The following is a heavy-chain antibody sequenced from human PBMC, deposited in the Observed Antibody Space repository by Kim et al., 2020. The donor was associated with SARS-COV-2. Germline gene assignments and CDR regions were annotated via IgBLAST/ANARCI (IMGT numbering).Heavy chain of an antibody. CDR3: ARITIIREIGAFDAFDI. J-gene: IGHJ3*02. D-gene: IGHD3-3*01. Sequence: GGSLRLSCATSGFIFNTYWMTWVRQAPGKGLEWVATIKNDGSERNYVDSAQGRFTVSRDNAKNSMFLQMNSLRADDTAVYFCARITIIREIGAFDAFDIGGQGTSVTVSS. CDR1: GFIFNTYW. V-gene: IGHV3-7*01. CDR2: IKNDGSER.